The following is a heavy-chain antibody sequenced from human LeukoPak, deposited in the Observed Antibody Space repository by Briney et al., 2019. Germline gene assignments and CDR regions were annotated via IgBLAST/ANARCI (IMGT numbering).Heavy chain of an antibody. V-gene: IGHV4-31*03. CDR2: IYYSGST. J-gene: IGHJ4*02. Sequence: SETLSLTCTVSGGSISSGGYYWSWIRQHPGTGLEWIGYIYYSGSTYYNPSLKSRVTISVDTSKNQFSLKLSSVTAADTAVYYCARVQQLVPFDYWGQGTLVTVSS. CDR3: ARVQQLVPFDY. CDR1: GGSISSGGYY. D-gene: IGHD6-13*01.